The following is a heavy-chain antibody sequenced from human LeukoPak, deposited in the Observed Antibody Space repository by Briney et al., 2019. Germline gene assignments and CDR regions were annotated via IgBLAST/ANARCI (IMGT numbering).Heavy chain of an antibody. CDR3: ARDKKGLDYYGSGNYFFDY. J-gene: IGHJ4*02. D-gene: IGHD3-10*01. Sequence: ASVKVSCRASGYTFTSYGISWVRQAPGQGLEWMGWISAYNGNTNYAQKLQGRVTMTTDTSTSTAYMELRSLRSDDTAVYYCARDKKGLDYYGSGNYFFDYWGQGTLVTVSS. CDR1: GYTFTSYG. CDR2: ISAYNGNT. V-gene: IGHV1-18*01.